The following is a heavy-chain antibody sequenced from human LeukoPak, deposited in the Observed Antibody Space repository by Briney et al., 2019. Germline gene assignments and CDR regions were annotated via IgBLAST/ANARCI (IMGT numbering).Heavy chain of an antibody. V-gene: IGHV4-4*07. J-gene: IGHJ6*03. CDR3: AGIGDTAMVTGSGIRYYYYYMDV. CDR2: IYTSGST. CDR1: GGSISSYY. Sequence: PSETLSLTCTVSGGSISSYYWSWIRQPAGKGLEWIGRIYTSGSTNYNPSLKSRVTMSVDTYKHQFSLKLSSVTAADTAVYYCAGIGDTAMVTGSGIRYYYYYMDVWGKGTTVTVSS. D-gene: IGHD5-18*01.